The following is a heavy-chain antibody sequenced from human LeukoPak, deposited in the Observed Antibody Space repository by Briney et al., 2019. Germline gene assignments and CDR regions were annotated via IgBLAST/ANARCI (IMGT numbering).Heavy chain of an antibody. CDR2: IYYSGST. CDR3: ARAPYDAFDI. Sequence: PSDTLSLTCTVSGGSVSSGSYYWSWIRQPPGKGLEWIGYIYYSGSTNYNPSLKSRVTISVDTSKNQFSLKLSSVTAADTAVYYCARAPYDAFDIWGQGTMVTVSS. V-gene: IGHV4-61*01. J-gene: IGHJ3*02. CDR1: GGSVSSGSYY.